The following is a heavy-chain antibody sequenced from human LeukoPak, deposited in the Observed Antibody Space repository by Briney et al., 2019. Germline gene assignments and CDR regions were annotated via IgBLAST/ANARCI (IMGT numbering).Heavy chain of an antibody. J-gene: IGHJ6*03. Sequence: GSLKISCKGSGYSFTSYWIGWVRQMPGKGLEWMGIIYPGDSDTRYSPSFQGQVTISADKSISTAYLQWSSLKASDTAMYYCARHYLPMVRGVIIYYMDVWGQGTTDTVSS. D-gene: IGHD3-10*01. CDR3: ARHYLPMVRGVIIYYMDV. V-gene: IGHV5-51*01. CDR2: IYPGDSDT. CDR1: GYSFTSYW.